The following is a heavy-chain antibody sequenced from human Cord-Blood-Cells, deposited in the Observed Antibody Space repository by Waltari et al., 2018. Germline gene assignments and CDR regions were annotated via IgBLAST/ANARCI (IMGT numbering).Heavy chain of an antibody. CDR3: ASGDVYDAFDI. Sequence: QLQLQESGPGLVKPSATLSLTCPVSGGSISTTSYYWGWIRPPPGTGLAWIGSIYYSGSTYYNPSLKSRVTISVDTSKNQFSLKLSSVTAADTAVYYCASGDVYDAFDIWGQGTMVTVSS. V-gene: IGHV4-39*01. CDR1: GGSISTTSYY. J-gene: IGHJ3*02. D-gene: IGHD7-27*01. CDR2: IYYSGST.